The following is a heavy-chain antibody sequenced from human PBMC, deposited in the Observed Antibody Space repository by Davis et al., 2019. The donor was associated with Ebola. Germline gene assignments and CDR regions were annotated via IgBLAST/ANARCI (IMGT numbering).Heavy chain of an antibody. V-gene: IGHV3-23*01. CDR3: ANFPMLRFRYYYYGMDV. D-gene: IGHD5-12*01. Sequence: GGSLRPSCAASGFTVSSNYMSWVRQAPGKGLEWVSAISGSGGSTYYADSVKGRLTISRDNSKNTLYLQMNSLRAEDTAVYYCANFPMLRFRYYYYGMDVWGQGTTVTVSS. CDR1: GFTVSSNY. CDR2: ISGSGGST. J-gene: IGHJ6*02.